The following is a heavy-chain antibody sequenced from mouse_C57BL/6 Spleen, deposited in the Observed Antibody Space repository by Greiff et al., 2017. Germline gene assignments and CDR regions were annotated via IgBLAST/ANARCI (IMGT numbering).Heavy chain of an antibody. CDR2: ISGGGGNT. CDR1: GFTFSSYT. CDR3: ARHDGYYVYFDY. J-gene: IGHJ2*01. V-gene: IGHV5-9*01. D-gene: IGHD2-3*01. Sequence: EVKVVESGGGLVKPGGSLKLSCAASGFTFSSYTMSWVRQTPEKRLEWVATISGGGGNTYYPDSVKGRFTISRDNAKNTLYLQMSRLRSEGTALYYCARHDGYYVYFDYWGQGTTLTVSS.